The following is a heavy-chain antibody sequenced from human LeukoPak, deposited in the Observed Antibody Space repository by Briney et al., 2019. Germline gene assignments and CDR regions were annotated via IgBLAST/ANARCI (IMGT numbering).Heavy chain of an antibody. D-gene: IGHD1-14*01. CDR1: GFSFSTYW. V-gene: IGHV3-7*04. CDR2: IKQGGVDK. J-gene: IGHJ4*02. CDR3: ARGRAPDY. Sequence: GGSLRLSCAASGFSFSTYWMSWVRQAPGKGLEWVANIKQGGVDKYYVGPVSGRYTISRDDAKTSLYLQMNSLRPEDTAIYYCARGRAPDYWGQGTLVTVSS.